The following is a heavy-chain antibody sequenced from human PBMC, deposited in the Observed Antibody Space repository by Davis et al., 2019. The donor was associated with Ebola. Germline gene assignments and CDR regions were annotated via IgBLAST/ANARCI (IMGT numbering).Heavy chain of an antibody. CDR3: ARDLGMVKSYYFDY. CDR1: GYTFSSYG. V-gene: IGHV1-18*01. CDR2: ISADNGNT. D-gene: IGHD5-18*01. J-gene: IGHJ4*02. Sequence: AASVKVSCKASGYTFSSYGVTWVRQAPGQGLEWMGWISADNGNTNYAQKFQGRVTMTTDTSTSTAYMELRSLRSDDTAVYYCARDLGMVKSYYFDYWGQGTLVTVSS.